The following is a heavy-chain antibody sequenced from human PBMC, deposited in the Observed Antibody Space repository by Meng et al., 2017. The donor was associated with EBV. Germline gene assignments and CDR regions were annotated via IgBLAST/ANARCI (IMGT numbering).Heavy chain of an antibody. D-gene: IGHD1-26*01. J-gene: IGHJ4*02. Sequence: VVLGQTAAEVEKAWAAWKHSWKNYGGPISYCDLSWVGQGHGQGVEWLGGVIISLDEPNYDKTFHGRVKTIAEESTRTHYMEKSSLRSEESAIFYCASGCGREYRPDHWGQGTLVTVSS. CDR2: VIISLDEP. CDR3: ASGCGREYRPDH. V-gene: IGHV1-69*01. CDR1: GGPISYCD.